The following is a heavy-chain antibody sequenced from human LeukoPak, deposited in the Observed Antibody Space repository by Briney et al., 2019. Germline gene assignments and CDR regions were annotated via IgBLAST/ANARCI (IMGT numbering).Heavy chain of an antibody. Sequence: SETLSLTCTVWGGSISSGSYYWSWIRQPAGKGLEWIGRIYTSGSTNYNPSLKSRVTISVDTSKNQFSLKLNSVTAADTAVYYCARDRSYGDSWYDAFDIWGQGTMVTVSS. V-gene: IGHV4-61*02. J-gene: IGHJ3*02. CDR3: ARDRSYGDSWYDAFDI. D-gene: IGHD4-17*01. CDR2: IYTSGST. CDR1: GGSISSGSYY.